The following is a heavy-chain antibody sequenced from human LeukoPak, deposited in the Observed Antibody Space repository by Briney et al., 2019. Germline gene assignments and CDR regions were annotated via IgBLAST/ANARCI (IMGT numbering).Heavy chain of an antibody. CDR3: ARDAHYGSGSYYIVFDY. J-gene: IGHJ4*02. CDR1: GFTFSSYA. D-gene: IGHD3-10*01. CDR2: ISYDGSNK. Sequence: PGGSLRLSCAASGFTFSSYAMHWVRQAPGKGLEWVAVISYDGSNKYYADSVKGRFTISRDNSKNTLYLQMNSLRAEDTAVYYCARDAHYGSGSYYIVFDYWGQGTLVTVSS. V-gene: IGHV3-30-3*01.